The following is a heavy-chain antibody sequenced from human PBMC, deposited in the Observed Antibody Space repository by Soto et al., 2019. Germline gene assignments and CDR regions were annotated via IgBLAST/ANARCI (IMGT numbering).Heavy chain of an antibody. J-gene: IGHJ6*03. D-gene: IGHD2-21*01. CDR3: ARGGISHWAYFYYMDV. CDR2: INHLGSI. V-gene: IGHV4-34*01. CDR1: GGSLSDYF. Sequence: SETLSLTCVVFGGSLSDYFWSWIRQPPGMALEWIGEINHLGSINYNPSLKSRVTMSVDTSKNQFSLTLNSVTAADTATYYCARGGISHWAYFYYMDVWDRGATVTVSS.